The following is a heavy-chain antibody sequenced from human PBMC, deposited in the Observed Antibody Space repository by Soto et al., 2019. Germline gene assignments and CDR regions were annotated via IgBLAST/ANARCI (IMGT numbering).Heavy chain of an antibody. Sequence: LSLTCTVSGGSICSYYWSWIRQPAGKGLEWIGRIYTSGSTNYNPSLKSRVTMSVDTSKNQFSLKLSSVTAADTAVYYCARDLLWFGELSHVIWFDPWGQGTLVTVSS. CDR2: IYTSGST. J-gene: IGHJ5*02. CDR3: ARDLLWFGELSHVIWFDP. V-gene: IGHV4-4*07. D-gene: IGHD3-10*01. CDR1: GGSICSYY.